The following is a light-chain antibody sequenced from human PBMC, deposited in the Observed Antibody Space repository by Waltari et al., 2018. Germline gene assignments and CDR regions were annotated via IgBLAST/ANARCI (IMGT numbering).Light chain of an antibody. CDR2: GAS. CDR3: QQYGSSPS. V-gene: IGKV3-20*01. J-gene: IGKJ1*01. Sequence: IVLTQSPGTLSLSPGERATLSCRASQSVSSSYLAWYQQKPGQAPRLLIYGASSSATGIPDRFSGSGSGTDFTLTISRLEPEDVAVYYCQQYGSSPSFGQGTKVEIK. CDR1: QSVSSSY.